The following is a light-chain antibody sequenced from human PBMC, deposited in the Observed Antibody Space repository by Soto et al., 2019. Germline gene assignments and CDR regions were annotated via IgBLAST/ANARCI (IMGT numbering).Light chain of an antibody. J-gene: IGKJ4*01. CDR1: QSISNY. V-gene: IGKV1-39*01. Sequence: IQMTQSPSSPSASVEDRVTITCRASQSISNYLNWYQQKPGKAPNRLIYAASSLQSGVPSSFSGSGSGTDFTLTISSLQPGDFATYYCQQSYSTPLTFGGGTKVEIK. CDR3: QQSYSTPLT. CDR2: AAS.